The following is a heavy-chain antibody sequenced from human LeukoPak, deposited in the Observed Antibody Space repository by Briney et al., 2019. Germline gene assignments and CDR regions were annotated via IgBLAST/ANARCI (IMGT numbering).Heavy chain of an antibody. Sequence: SVKVSCKASGGTFSSYAISWVRQAPGQGLEWMGGIIPIFGTANYAQKFQGRVTITADESTSTAYMELSSLRSEDTAVCYCARSPTYQSQFDPWGQGTLVTVSS. CDR1: GGTFSSYA. J-gene: IGHJ5*02. CDR3: ARSPTYQSQFDP. D-gene: IGHD2-21*01. V-gene: IGHV1-69*13. CDR2: IIPIFGTA.